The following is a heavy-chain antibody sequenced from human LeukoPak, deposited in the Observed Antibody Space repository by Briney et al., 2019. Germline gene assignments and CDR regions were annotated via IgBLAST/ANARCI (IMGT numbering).Heavy chain of an antibody. V-gene: IGHV3-43*02. CDR2: ISGDGGST. Sequence: GGSLRLSCAASGFTFSSYSMNWVRQAPGKGLEWVSLISGDGGSTYYADSVKGRFTISRDNSKNSLYLQMNSLRTEDIALYYCAKDYSGSYYGGDYWGQGTLVTVSS. CDR1: GFTFSSYS. D-gene: IGHD1-26*01. CDR3: AKDYSGSYYGGDY. J-gene: IGHJ4*02.